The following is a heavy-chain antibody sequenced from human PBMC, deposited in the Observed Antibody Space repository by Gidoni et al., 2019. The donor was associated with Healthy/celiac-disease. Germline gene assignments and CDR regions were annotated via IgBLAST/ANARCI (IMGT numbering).Heavy chain of an antibody. Sequence: EVQLLESGGGLVQPGGSLRLSCAASGFTFSSYARGWVRQAPGQGREWVSAISGSGGSTYYADSVKGRFTISRDNSKNTLYLQMNSLRAEDTAVYYCAKDGVTMIVVVTRGAFDIWGQGTMVTVSS. CDR3: AKDGVTMIVVVTRGAFDI. CDR2: ISGSGGST. D-gene: IGHD3-22*01. CDR1: GFTFSSYA. J-gene: IGHJ3*02. V-gene: IGHV3-23*01.